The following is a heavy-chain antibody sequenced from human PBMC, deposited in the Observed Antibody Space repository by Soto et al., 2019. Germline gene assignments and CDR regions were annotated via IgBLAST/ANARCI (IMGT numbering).Heavy chain of an antibody. D-gene: IGHD2-15*01. J-gene: IGHJ4*02. CDR1: GFTFSNYA. CDR3: AKDSNGYCSAGNCYRGAGY. CDR2: ISAGGSST. Sequence: GGSLRLSCAASGFTFSNYAMSWVRQAPGKGLEWVSTISAGGSSTYYADSVKGRFTISRDNPKNTLYLQINSLRADDTAVYYCAKDSNGYCSAGNCYRGAGYWGQGTLVTVSS. V-gene: IGHV3-23*01.